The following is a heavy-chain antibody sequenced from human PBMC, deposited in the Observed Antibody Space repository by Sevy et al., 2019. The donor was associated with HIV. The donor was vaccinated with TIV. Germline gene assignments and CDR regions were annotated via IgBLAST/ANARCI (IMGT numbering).Heavy chain of an antibody. CDR1: GFTFSNYN. J-gene: IGHJ4*02. CDR2: ITSSSDYI. CDR3: ARDRRTLNYYASSGYNYYFDY. D-gene: IGHD3-22*01. V-gene: IGHV3-21*01. Sequence: GGSLRLSCAASGFTFSNYNMNWVRQAPGKGLEWVSSITSSSDYIYDADSVKGRFTISRDNAQNSLYLQMNSLRAEDTAVYYCARDRRTLNYYASSGYNYYFDYWGQGTLVTVSS.